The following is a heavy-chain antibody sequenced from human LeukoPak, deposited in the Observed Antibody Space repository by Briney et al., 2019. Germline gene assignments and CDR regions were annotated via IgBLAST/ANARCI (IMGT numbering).Heavy chain of an antibody. CDR2: IRYDGSNK. D-gene: IGHD3-16*01. CDR3: AKDLWDGPQGDY. V-gene: IGHV3-30*02. CDR1: GFTFSSYG. J-gene: IGHJ4*02. Sequence: SGGSLRLSCAASGFTFSSYGMHWVRQAPGKGLEWVAFIRYDGSNKYYADSVKGRFTISRDNSKNTLYLQMNSLRGEDTAVYYCAKDLWDGPQGDYWGQGTLVTVSS.